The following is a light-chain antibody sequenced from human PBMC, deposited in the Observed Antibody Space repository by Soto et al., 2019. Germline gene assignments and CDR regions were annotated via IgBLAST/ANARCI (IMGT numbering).Light chain of an antibody. CDR3: GTWDSSLSAVV. J-gene: IGLJ2*01. V-gene: IGLV1-51*01. Sequence: QSVLTQPPSVSAAPGQKVTISCSGSSSNIGNNYVSWYQQLPGTAPKLLIYYNNKRPSRIPDRFSGSKSGTSATLGITGLQTGDEADYYCGTWDSSLSAVVFGGGTQLTVL. CDR2: YNN. CDR1: SSNIGNNY.